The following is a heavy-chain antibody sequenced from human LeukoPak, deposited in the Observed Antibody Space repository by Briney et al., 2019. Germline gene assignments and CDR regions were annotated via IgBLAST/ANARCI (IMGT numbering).Heavy chain of an antibody. J-gene: IGHJ6*03. Sequence: PGRSLRLSCAASGFTFSSHWMSWVRQAPGKGLEWVANIKQDGSETYYMDSVKGRFTISRDNAKSSLYLQMNSLRAEDTAVYFCARGSRYYYYYMDVWGKGTTVTVSS. CDR2: IKQDGSET. CDR3: ARGSRYYYYYMDV. CDR1: GFTFSSHW. D-gene: IGHD3-10*01. V-gene: IGHV3-7*01.